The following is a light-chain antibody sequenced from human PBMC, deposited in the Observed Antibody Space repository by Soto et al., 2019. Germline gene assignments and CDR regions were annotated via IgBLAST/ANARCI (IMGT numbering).Light chain of an antibody. J-gene: IGLJ3*02. CDR2: EVT. Sequence: QAVVTQPASVSGSPGQSVTISCTGTSSDVGDYNYVSWYQQYPDKAPKLLIYEVTNRPSGVSNRFSGSKSGNTASLTISGLQAEDEADYYCSSFTNSRTLVVFGGGTQLTVL. CDR1: SSDVGDYNY. CDR3: SSFTNSRTLVV. V-gene: IGLV2-14*01.